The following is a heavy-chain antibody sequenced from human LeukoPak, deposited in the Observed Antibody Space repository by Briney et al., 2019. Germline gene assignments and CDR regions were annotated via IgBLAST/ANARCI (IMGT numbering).Heavy chain of an antibody. V-gene: IGHV4-38-2*02. CDR1: GYSISSGYY. CDR2: IYHSGST. D-gene: IGHD1-26*01. Sequence: PSETLSLTCTVSGYSISSGYYWGWIRQPPGQGLEWIGSIYHSGSTYYNPSLKSRVTISVDTSKNQFSLKLSSVTAADTAVYYCARKVLSGSYYYYYYMDVWGKGTTVTVSS. J-gene: IGHJ6*03. CDR3: ARKVLSGSYYYYYYMDV.